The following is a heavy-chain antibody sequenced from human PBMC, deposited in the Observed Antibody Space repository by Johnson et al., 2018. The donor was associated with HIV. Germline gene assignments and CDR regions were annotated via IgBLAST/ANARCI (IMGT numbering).Heavy chain of an antibody. J-gene: IGHJ3*02. D-gene: IGHD6-13*01. Sequence: QVQLVESGGGVVQPGRSLRLSCAASGFTFSSYGMHWVRQAPGKGLEWVAVISYDGSNKYYADSVKGRFTISRDNSKNTLYLQMNSLRAEDTAVYYCANNLQQLATKEAFDIWGQGTMVTVSS. CDR3: ANNLQQLATKEAFDI. CDR1: GFTFSSYG. V-gene: IGHV3-30*18. CDR2: ISYDGSNK.